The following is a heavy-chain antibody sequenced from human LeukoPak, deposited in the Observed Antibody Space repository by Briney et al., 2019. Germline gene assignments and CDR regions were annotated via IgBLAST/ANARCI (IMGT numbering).Heavy chain of an antibody. D-gene: IGHD6-13*01. CDR3: ARSLTRKQQPSGY. CDR2: IYPGDSDT. J-gene: IGHJ4*02. V-gene: IGHV5-51*07. CDR1: GYSVTSYW. Sequence: GESRKISCKGSGYSVTSYWIGWVHQMPGKGLEWMGIIYPGDSDTRYSPSFQGQVTISADKSISTAYLQWSSLKASDAAMYYCARSLTRKQQPSGYWGQGTLVTVSS.